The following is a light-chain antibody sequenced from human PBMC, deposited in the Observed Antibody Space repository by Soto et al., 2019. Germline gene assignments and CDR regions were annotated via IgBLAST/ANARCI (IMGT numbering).Light chain of an antibody. CDR2: DVS. CDR3: SSYTSSSTRLYV. CDR1: SSDVGGYNY. Sequence: QSALTQPASVSGSPGQSITISCTGTSSDVGGYNYVSWYQQHPGKAPKLMIYDVSNRPSGVSNRFSGSKSCNTASLTISGLQAEDEADYYCSSYTSSSTRLYVFGTGTKVTVL. V-gene: IGLV2-14*01. J-gene: IGLJ1*01.